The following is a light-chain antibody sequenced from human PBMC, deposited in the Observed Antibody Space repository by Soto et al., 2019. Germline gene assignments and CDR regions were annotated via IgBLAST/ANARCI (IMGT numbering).Light chain of an antibody. Sequence: LTQPASVSGSPGQSITISCTGTSTDIGRYDYVSWYQLHPGKAPKLMVFEVNYRPSGVSYRFSGSKSGSTASLTISGLQAEDEADYFCSSYSISTAYLFGTGTKVTVL. V-gene: IGLV2-14*01. CDR1: STDIGRYDY. J-gene: IGLJ1*01. CDR3: SSYSISTAYL. CDR2: EVN.